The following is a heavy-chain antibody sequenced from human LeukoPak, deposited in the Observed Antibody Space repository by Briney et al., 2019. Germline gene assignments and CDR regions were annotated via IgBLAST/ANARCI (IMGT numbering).Heavy chain of an antibody. Sequence: KPSETLSLTCSVSGGSISSYYWSWIRQPPGEGLEWIGYIYSSGSTNYNPSLKSRVTISVDTSKNQFSLKLSSVTAADTAVYYCARRASGDYGYYFDSWGQGTLVTVSS. J-gene: IGHJ4*02. CDR2: IYSSGST. CDR3: ARRASGDYGYYFDS. D-gene: IGHD3-10*01. V-gene: IGHV4-59*08. CDR1: GGSISSYY.